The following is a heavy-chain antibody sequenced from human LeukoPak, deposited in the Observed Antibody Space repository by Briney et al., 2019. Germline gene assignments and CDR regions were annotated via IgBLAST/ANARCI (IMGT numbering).Heavy chain of an antibody. V-gene: IGHV3-74*01. CDR3: ARELPREVTLDY. CDR2: INSDGSRT. CDR1: GFTLSSYE. J-gene: IGHJ4*02. D-gene: IGHD2-21*02. Sequence: PGGSLRLSCAASGFTLSSYEMHWVRQAPGKGLVWVSRINSDGSRTGYADSVKGRFTISRDNANNTLYLQMNRLRAEDTAIYYCARELPREVTLDYWGQGTLVTVPS.